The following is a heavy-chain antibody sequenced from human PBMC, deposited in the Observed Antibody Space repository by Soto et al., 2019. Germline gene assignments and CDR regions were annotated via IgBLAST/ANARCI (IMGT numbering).Heavy chain of an antibody. CDR3: ARRRDFDY. V-gene: IGHV3-7*01. CDR1: RFTFSSYW. CDR2: IKQDGSEK. J-gene: IGHJ4*02. Sequence: GGSLRLSCAASRFTFSSYWMSWVRQAPGKGLEWVANIKQDGSEKYYVDSVKGRFTISRDNAKNSLYLQMNSLRAEDTAVYYCARRRDFDYWGKGTLVTVSS. D-gene: IGHD6-6*01.